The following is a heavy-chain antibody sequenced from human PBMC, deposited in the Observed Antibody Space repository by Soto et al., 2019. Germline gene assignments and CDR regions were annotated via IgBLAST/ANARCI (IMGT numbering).Heavy chain of an antibody. CDR3: AAELGFGKLSVV. J-gene: IGHJ6*02. D-gene: IGHD3-10*01. Sequence: QVQVVQSGVEVRRPGSSVKVSCKASGDTFTNCDISWVRQAPGQGLEWMGGIIPLFGTTDFAQRFQGRLRITTDESTTTAYMELSRLRSEDTATYYCAAELGFGKLSVVWGQGTPVIVSS. CDR1: GDTFTNCD. V-gene: IGHV1-69*01. CDR2: IIPLFGTT.